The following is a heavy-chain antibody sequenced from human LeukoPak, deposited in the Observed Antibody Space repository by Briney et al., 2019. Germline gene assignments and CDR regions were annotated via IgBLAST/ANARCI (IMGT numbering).Heavy chain of an antibody. Sequence: GGSLRPSCTASGFTFSSYSMSWVRQAPGKGLEWVSNIRSNGRETYYADSVKGRFTISRDNPENTLFLEMNSLRAEDSAVYYCVKGGYTTYFDPWGQGTLVAVSS. CDR2: IRSNGRET. V-gene: IGHV3-23*01. CDR3: VKGGYTTYFDP. D-gene: IGHD2-15*01. J-gene: IGHJ5*02. CDR1: GFTFSSYS.